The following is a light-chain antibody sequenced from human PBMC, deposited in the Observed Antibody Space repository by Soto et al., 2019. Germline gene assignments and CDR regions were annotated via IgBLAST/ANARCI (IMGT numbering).Light chain of an antibody. CDR1: QSVSTF. V-gene: IGKV3-11*01. CDR2: DAS. J-gene: IGKJ1*01. Sequence: EIVLTQSPATLFLSPGERATLSCRASQSVSTFLAWYQHKPGQAPRLLIYDASNRATGIPDRFRGSGSGTDFTLTIRSLEAEDFALSYCQQGTDWPPGKFGQGTKVEIK. CDR3: QQGTDWPPGK.